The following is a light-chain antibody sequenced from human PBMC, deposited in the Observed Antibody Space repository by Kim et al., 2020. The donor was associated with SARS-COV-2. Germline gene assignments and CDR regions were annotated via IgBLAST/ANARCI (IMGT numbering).Light chain of an antibody. V-gene: IGKV1-5*03. CDR2: KAS. CDR1: QSISSW. J-gene: IGKJ1*01. CDR3: QQYNTYSSA. Sequence: DIQMTQSPSTLSASVGDRVTITCRASQSISSWLAWYQQIPGKAPKLLIYKASSLESGVPSRFSGSGSGTEFTLTISSLQPDDFATYYRQQYNTYSSAFGQGTKVDIK.